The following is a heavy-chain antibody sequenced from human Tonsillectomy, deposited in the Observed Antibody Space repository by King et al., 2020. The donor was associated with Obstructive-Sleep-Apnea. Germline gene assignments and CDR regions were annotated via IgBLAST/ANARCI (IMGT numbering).Heavy chain of an antibody. CDR3: AKDMIAVAGTSYHNKQDY. D-gene: IGHD6-19*01. J-gene: IGHJ4*02. Sequence: VQLVESGGGVVQPGRSLRLSCAASGFTFSSYGMHWVRQAPGKGLEWVAVISYDGSNKYYADSVKGRFTISRDNSKNTLYLQMNSLRTEDTAVYYCAKDMIAVAGTSYHNKQDYWGQGTLVTVSS. CDR2: ISYDGSNK. V-gene: IGHV3-30*18. CDR1: GFTFSSYG.